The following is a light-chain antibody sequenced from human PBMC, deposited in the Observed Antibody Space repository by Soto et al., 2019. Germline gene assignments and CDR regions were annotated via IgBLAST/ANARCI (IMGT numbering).Light chain of an antibody. CDR2: DAS. CDR3: QLRSNWPPTWT. CDR1: QSIITY. V-gene: IGKV3-11*01. J-gene: IGKJ1*01. Sequence: EIVLTQSPAILSLSPGERATLSCRASQSIITYLSWYQQRPGQAPRLLVYDASKRATDIPARFSGSGSGTDFTLTISSLEPEDFAVYYCQLRSNWPPTWTFGPGTKVEIK.